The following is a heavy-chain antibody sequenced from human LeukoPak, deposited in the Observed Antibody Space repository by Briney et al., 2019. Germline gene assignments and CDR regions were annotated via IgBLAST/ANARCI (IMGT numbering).Heavy chain of an antibody. CDR3: ARGSIVVVVAASGIGDYYCYGMDV. CDR1: GGSFSGYY. Sequence: KPSETLSLTCAVYGGSFSGYYWSWIRQPPGRGLEWIGEINHSGSTNYNPSLKSRVTISVDTSKNQFSLKLSSVTAADTAVYYCARGSIVVVVAASGIGDYYCYGMDVWGQGTTVTVSS. CDR2: INHSGST. D-gene: IGHD2-15*01. J-gene: IGHJ6*02. V-gene: IGHV4-34*01.